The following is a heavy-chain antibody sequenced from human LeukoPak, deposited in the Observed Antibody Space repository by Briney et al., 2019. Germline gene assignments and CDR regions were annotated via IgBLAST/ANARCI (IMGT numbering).Heavy chain of an antibody. V-gene: IGHV3-7*01. CDR2: IKQDGSEK. J-gene: IGHJ6*03. CDR1: GFTFSSYW. Sequence: GSLRLSCAASGFTFSSYWMSWVRQAPGKGLEWVANIKQDGSEKYYVDSVKGRFTISRDNAKNSLYLQMNSLRAEDTAVYYCARSHRPYYSYYYMDVWGKGTRVTVSS. CDR3: ARSHRPYYSYYYMDV.